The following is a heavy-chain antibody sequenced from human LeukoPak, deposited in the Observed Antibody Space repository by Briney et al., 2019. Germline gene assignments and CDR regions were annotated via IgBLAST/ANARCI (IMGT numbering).Heavy chain of an antibody. D-gene: IGHD3-10*01. V-gene: IGHV4-61*02. CDR3: ARGGITMVRGVKPYAFDI. CDR1: GGSISSSSYY. Sequence: SETLSLTCTVSGGSISSSSYYWSWIRQPAGKGLEWIGRIYTSGSTNYNPSLKSRVTISVDTSKNQFSLKLSSVTAADTAVYYCARGGITMVRGVKPYAFDIWGQGTMVTVSS. CDR2: IYTSGST. J-gene: IGHJ3*02.